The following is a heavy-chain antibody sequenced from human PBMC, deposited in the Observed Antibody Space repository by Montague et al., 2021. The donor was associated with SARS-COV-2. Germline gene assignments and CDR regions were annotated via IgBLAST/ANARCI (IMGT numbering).Heavy chain of an antibody. D-gene: IGHD2-15*01. CDR2: ISDSGST. V-gene: IGHV4-59*08. CDR3: ARHYSATLPAVY. Sequence: SETLSLTCTVSGGSISSFYWSWFRQPPGKELEWIGYISDSGSTNYNPSLTSRATMSVDTSKNQFSLKVNSVTAADTAVYYCARHYSATLPAVYWGQGTLVTVSS. J-gene: IGHJ4*02. CDR1: GGSISSFY.